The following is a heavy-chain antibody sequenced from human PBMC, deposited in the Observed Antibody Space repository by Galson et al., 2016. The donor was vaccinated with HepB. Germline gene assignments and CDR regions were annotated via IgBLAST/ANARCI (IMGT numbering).Heavy chain of an antibody. V-gene: IGHV1-69*13. CDR3: SRDCGAKAIFGVSITYYFDD. Sequence: SVKVSCKASGGTFSDYSISWVRQAPGQGLEWMGGIVPFFHSAVYAQKLQGRLTITADVSSSTAYMELGSLRSDDTAVYYCSRDCGAKAIFGVSITYYFDDWGQGTLVTVSS. D-gene: IGHD3-3*01. CDR2: IVPFFHSA. CDR1: GGTFSDYS. J-gene: IGHJ4*02.